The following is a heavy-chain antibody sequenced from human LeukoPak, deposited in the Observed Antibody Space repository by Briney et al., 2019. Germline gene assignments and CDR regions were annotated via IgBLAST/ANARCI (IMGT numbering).Heavy chain of an antibody. J-gene: IGHJ4*02. CDR3: ASGRYSSSWYYFDY. V-gene: IGHV1-18*01. D-gene: IGHD6-13*01. CDR2: ISAYNGNT. Sequence: ASVTVSCKASGYTFTSYGISWVRQAPGQGLEWMGWISAYNGNTNYAQKLQGRVTITADESTSTAYMELSSLRSEDTAVYYCASGRYSSSWYYFDYWGQGTLVTVSS. CDR1: GYTFTSYG.